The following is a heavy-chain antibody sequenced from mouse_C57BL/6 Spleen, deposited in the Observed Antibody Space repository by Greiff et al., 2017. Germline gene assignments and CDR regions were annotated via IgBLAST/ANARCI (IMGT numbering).Heavy chain of an antibody. Sequence: EVKLVESGPGLVKPSQSLSLTCSVTGYSITSGYYWNWIRQFPGNKLEWMGYISYDGSNNYNPSLKNRISITRDTSKNQFFLKLNSVTTEDTATYYCARGVLLFDYWGQGTTLTVSS. CDR3: ARGVLLFDY. CDR1: GYSITSGYY. J-gene: IGHJ2*01. CDR2: ISYDGSN. D-gene: IGHD1-1*01. V-gene: IGHV3-6*01.